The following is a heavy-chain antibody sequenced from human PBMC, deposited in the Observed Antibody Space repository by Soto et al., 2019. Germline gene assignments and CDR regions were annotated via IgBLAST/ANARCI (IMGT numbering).Heavy chain of an antibody. D-gene: IGHD5-12*01. CDR2: IKSKTDGGTT. J-gene: IGHJ3*02. Sequence: EVQLVESGGGLVKPGGSLRLSCAASGFTFSNAWMSWVRQAPGKGLEWVGRIKSKTDGGTTDYAAPVKGRFTLSRDDSKKTLYLQMNSLKSEDTAVYYYCTPSSGYGSVAAFDIWGQGTRVTVSS. V-gene: IGHV3-15*01. CDR3: CTPSSGYGSVAAFDI. CDR1: GFTFSNAW.